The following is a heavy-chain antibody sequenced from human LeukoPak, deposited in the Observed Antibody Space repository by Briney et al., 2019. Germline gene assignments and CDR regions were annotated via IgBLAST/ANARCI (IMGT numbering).Heavy chain of an antibody. CDR2: IYHSGST. CDR1: GGSISSTNW. D-gene: IGHD6-19*01. V-gene: IGHV4-4*02. Sequence: SGTLSLTCAVSGGSISSTNWWSWVRQPPGKGLEWIGEIYHSGSTNYNPSLKSRVTISVDKSKTQFSLKLSSVTAADTAVYYCARAVAGKNYYYYYYMDVWGKGTTVTISS. CDR3: ARAVAGKNYYYYYYMDV. J-gene: IGHJ6*03.